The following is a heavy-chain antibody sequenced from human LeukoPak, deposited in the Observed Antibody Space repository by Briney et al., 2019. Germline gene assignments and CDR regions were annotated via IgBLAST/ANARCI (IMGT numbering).Heavy chain of an antibody. CDR1: GGSFSGYY. D-gene: IGHD3-10*01. CDR2: INHSGST. J-gene: IGHJ4*02. V-gene: IGHV4-34*01. CDR3: ARGVYGSGSYDY. Sequence: PSETLSLTCAVYGGSFSGYYWGWIRQPPGKGLEWIGEINHSGSTNYNPSLRRRVTISVDTSKNQSSLKLSSVTAADTAVYYCARGVYGSGSYDYWGQGTLVTVSS.